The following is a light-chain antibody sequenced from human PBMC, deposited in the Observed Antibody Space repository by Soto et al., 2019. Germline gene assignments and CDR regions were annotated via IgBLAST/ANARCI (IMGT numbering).Light chain of an antibody. CDR1: QTISSW. J-gene: IGKJ1*01. CDR3: QHYTSYSEA. CDR2: KAS. V-gene: IGKV1-5*03. Sequence: DIQMTQSPSTLSGSVGDRVTITSRASQTISSWLAWYQQKPGKAPKLLIYKASTLKSGVPSRFSGSGSGTEYALTISILQPDDFATYYCQHYTSYSEALGQGTKVQLK.